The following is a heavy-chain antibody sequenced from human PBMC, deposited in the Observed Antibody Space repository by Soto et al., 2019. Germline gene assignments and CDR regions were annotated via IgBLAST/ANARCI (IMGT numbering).Heavy chain of an antibody. D-gene: IGHD1-26*01. J-gene: IGHJ3*01. CDR3: GRTGAYYPGRQFQF. CDR2: IEWYDDK. Sequence: SGATLVNTTQTLTLTCTFSRFALGTSGMRGSWIRQPPGKALEWLARIEWYDDKFYSTFLETRLTISKDTSKNRVVLRMTNMDPADTATYYCGRTGAYYPGRQFQFWGQGTLVTVS. CDR1: RFALGTSGMR. V-gene: IGHV2-70*04.